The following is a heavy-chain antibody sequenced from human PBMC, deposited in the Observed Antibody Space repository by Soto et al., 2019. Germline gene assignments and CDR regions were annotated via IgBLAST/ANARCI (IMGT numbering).Heavy chain of an antibody. V-gene: IGHV3-23*05. Sequence: GGSLRLSCAASGFIFNAYAMNWVRQAPGKGLEWVSYIDKSGIDTYYAGSVRGRFIVSRDNSKNTVYLLMNSLRVEDTAVYYCAREDGGSPFDYWGQGALVTVSS. J-gene: IGHJ4*02. CDR3: AREDGGSPFDY. CDR1: GFIFNAYA. CDR2: IDKSGIDT. D-gene: IGHD1-26*01.